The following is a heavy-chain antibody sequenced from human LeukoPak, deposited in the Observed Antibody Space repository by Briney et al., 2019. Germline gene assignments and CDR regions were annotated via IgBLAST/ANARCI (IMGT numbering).Heavy chain of an antibody. D-gene: IGHD6-13*01. Sequence: SETLSLTCTVPGGSISNYYWNWIRQPPGKGLEWIGYIYYTGSTNYNPSLKSRVTMSVDTSKNQFSLNLKSVTPEDTAVYYCARNLIPEQLVLNFWGQGTLVTVSS. V-gene: IGHV4-59*01. CDR1: GGSISNYY. CDR3: ARNLIPEQLVLNF. J-gene: IGHJ4*02. CDR2: IYYTGST.